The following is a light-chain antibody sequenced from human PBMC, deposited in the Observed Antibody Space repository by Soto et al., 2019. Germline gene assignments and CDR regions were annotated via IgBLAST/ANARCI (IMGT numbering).Light chain of an antibody. V-gene: IGLV1-40*01. J-gene: IGLJ1*01. CDR1: SSNIGAGYG. Sequence: QSVLTQPPSVSGAPGQRVTISCTGSSSNIGAGYGVNGYQPLPGTAPKLLIYGNNNRPSGVPDRFSASKSGPSASLAITGLQADDEADYYCQSYDSSLSAPYVFGTGTKVTVL. CDR2: GNN. CDR3: QSYDSSLSAPYV.